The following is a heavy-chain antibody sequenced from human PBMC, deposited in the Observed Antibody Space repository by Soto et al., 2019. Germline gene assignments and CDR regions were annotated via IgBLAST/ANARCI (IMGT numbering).Heavy chain of an antibody. CDR2: INHSGST. Sequence: QVQLQQWGAGLLKPSETLSLTCAVYGGSFSGYYWSWIRQPPGKGLEWIGEINHSGSTNYNPSLKSRVTISVDTAKNQFSLKLSSVTAADTAVYYCASYSSSWAPYPWGQGTLVTVSS. CDR1: GGSFSGYY. J-gene: IGHJ5*02. V-gene: IGHV4-34*01. D-gene: IGHD6-13*01. CDR3: ASYSSSWAPYP.